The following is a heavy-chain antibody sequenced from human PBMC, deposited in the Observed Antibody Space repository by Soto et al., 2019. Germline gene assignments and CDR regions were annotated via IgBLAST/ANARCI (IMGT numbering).Heavy chain of an antibody. D-gene: IGHD5-12*01. CDR2: TSYDGNNT. V-gene: IGHV3-30*18. J-gene: IGHJ6*02. CDR3: AKDSGYSGYDVYDYYYGMDV. CDR1: GFTFSLYG. Sequence: LLVESGGGVVQPERSLRLSCAASGFTFSLYGLHWVRQAPGKGLEWVAVTSYDGNNTYYADSVKGRFTISRDNSKNTLYLQMNSLRAEDTAVYYCAKDSGYSGYDVYDYYYGMDVWGQGTTVTVSS.